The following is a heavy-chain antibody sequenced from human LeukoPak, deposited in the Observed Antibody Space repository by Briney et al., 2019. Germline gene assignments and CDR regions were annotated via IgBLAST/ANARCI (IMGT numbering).Heavy chain of an antibody. Sequence: GGSLRLSCAASGFTFSSYGMHWVRQAPGKGLEWVAFIRYDGSNKYYADSVKGRFTISRDNSKNTLYLQMNSLRAEDTAVYYCAKVANRGYSGYDIDYWGQGTLVTVSS. J-gene: IGHJ4*02. CDR1: GFTFSSYG. V-gene: IGHV3-30*02. CDR2: IRYDGSNK. CDR3: AKVANRGYSGYDIDY. D-gene: IGHD5-12*01.